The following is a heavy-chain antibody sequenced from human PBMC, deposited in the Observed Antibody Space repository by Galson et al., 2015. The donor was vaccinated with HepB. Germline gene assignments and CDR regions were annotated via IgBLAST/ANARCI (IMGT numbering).Heavy chain of an antibody. J-gene: IGHJ4*02. V-gene: IGHV1-46*01. CDR2: INPNDGAT. D-gene: IGHD2-15*01. Sequence: SVKVSCKASGYTSTNYHIHWVRQAPGQGLEWMGIINPNDGATSYPQKFQGRVTMTRDTSTSTVYMDLSSLRSEDTAVYYCARELVATYYFDYWGQATLSPSPQ. CDR1: GYTSTNYH. CDR3: ARELVATYYFDY.